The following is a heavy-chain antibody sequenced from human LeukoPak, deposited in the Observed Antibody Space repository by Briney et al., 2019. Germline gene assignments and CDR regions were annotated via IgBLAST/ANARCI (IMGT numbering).Heavy chain of an antibody. CDR1: GFTFSTYS. V-gene: IGHV3-21*01. J-gene: IGHJ4*02. CDR3: ARDHCSSISCYYYFDY. Sequence: GGSLRLSCAASGFTFSTYSMNWVRQAPGKGLEWVSSISSSSSYIYYADSVKGRFTISRDNAKNSLYLQMNSLRAEDTAVYYCARDHCSSISCYYYFDYWGQGTLVTVSS. D-gene: IGHD2-2*01. CDR2: ISSSSSYI.